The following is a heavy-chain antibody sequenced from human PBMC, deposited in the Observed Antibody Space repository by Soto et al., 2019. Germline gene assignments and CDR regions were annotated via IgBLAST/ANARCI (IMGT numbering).Heavy chain of an antibody. CDR3: VFFFQAEDGIRDTVPVSAFLLNRSSDL. V-gene: IGHV3-66*01. D-gene: IGHD2-15*01. J-gene: IGHJ2*01. Sequence: KGLEWVSLIQSGGPTYYADSVKGRFTISRDTSENTVHLQMDSLRAEDTAVYYFVFFFQAEDGIRDTVPVSAFLLNRSSDL. CDR2: IQSGGPT.